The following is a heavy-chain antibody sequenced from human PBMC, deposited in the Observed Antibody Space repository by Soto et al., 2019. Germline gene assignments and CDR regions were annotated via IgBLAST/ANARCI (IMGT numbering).Heavy chain of an antibody. D-gene: IGHD6-13*01. CDR3: AKWYGGIAAAGTNWFDP. CDR1: GFTFSSYA. CDR2: ISGSGGST. Sequence: GESLKISCAASGFTFSSYAMSWVRQAPGKGLEWVSAISGSGGSTYYADSVKGRFTISRDNSKNTLYLQMNSLRAEDTAVYYCAKWYGGIAAAGTNWFDPWGQGTLVTVSS. J-gene: IGHJ5*02. V-gene: IGHV3-23*01.